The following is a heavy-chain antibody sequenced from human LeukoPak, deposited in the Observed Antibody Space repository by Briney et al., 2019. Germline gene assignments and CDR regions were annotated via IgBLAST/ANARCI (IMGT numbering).Heavy chain of an antibody. Sequence: GASVKVSCKASGGTFSSYAISWVRQAPGQGLEWMGGIIPIFGTANYAQKFQGRVTITADKSTSTAYMELSSLRSEDTAVYYCASPRYSSGPATKMDVWGKGTTVTVSS. CDR2: IIPIFGTA. CDR1: GGTFSSYA. D-gene: IGHD6-19*01. J-gene: IGHJ6*04. V-gene: IGHV1-69*06. CDR3: ASPRYSSGPATKMDV.